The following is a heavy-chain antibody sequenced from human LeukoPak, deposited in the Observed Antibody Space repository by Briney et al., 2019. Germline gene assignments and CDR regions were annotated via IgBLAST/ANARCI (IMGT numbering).Heavy chain of an antibody. V-gene: IGHV3-30*03. CDR3: ARETPEYD. D-gene: IGHD1-14*01. CDR2: IPYDGSNK. CDR1: GFTFSSYG. Sequence: GGSLRLSCAASGFTFSSYGMHWVRQAPGKGLEWVAVIPYDGSNKYYADSVKGRFTISRDNAKNSLYLQMNSLRDEDTAVYYCARETPEYDWGQGTLVTVSS. J-gene: IGHJ4*02.